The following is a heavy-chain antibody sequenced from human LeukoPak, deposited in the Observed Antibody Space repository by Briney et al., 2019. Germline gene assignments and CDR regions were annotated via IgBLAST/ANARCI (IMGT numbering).Heavy chain of an antibody. V-gene: IGHV3-7*04. CDR1: GFTFSSYW. CDR2: IKQDGSEK. CDR3: ARDGDCSGGSCYSPHY. D-gene: IGHD2-15*01. J-gene: IGHJ4*02. Sequence: GGSLRLSCAASGFTFSSYWMSWVRQAPGKGLEWVANIKQDGSEKYYVDSVKGRFTISRGNAKNSLYLQTNSLRAEDTAVYYCARDGDCSGGSCYSPHYWGQGTLVTVSS.